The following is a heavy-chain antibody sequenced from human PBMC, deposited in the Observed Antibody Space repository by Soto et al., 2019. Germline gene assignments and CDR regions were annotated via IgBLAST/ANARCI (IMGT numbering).Heavy chain of an antibody. CDR3: AHRLSGYNWNGGYFDY. CDR1: GFSLTSRPMG. Sequence: QITLKESAPTRVKPTQTLTLTCTFSGFSLTSRPMGVGWIRQPPGKALEWLAFIYWDDDKRYSPSLRSRLTITXNPPGXXVVLTMTNMDPVDTATYYCAHRLSGYNWNGGYFDYWGQGALVTVSS. D-gene: IGHD1-1*01. V-gene: IGHV2-5*02. CDR2: IYWDDDK. J-gene: IGHJ4*02.